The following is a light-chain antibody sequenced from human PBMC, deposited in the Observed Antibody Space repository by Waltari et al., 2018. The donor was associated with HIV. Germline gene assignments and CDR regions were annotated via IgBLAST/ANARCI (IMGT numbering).Light chain of an antibody. CDR2: QDN. V-gene: IGLV3-1*01. CDR1: KLGDKY. CDR3: QAWDSSTPVV. J-gene: IGLJ2*01. Sequence: SYELTQPPSVSVSPGQTASIPCPGDKLGDKYACWYQQKPGQSPVLVIYQDNKRPSGIPERFSGSNSGNTATLTISGTQAMDEADYYCQAWDSSTPVVFGGGTKLTVL.